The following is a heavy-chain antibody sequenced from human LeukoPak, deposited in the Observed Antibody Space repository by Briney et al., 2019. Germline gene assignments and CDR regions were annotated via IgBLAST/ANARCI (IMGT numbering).Heavy chain of an antibody. V-gene: IGHV4-59*01. CDR1: GGSISSYY. CDR2: IYYSGST. J-gene: IGHJ4*02. CDR3: ARGYGDYDY. D-gene: IGHD4-17*01. Sequence: KPSETLSLTCTVSGGSISSYYWSWIRQPPGTGLEWIGYIYYSGSTNYNPSLKSRVTISVDTSKTQFPLKLSSGTAADTAVYYCARGYGDYDYWGQGTLVTVSS.